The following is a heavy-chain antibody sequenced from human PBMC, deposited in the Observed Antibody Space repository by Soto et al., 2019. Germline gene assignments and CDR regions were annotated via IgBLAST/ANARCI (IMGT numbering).Heavy chain of an antibody. V-gene: IGHV5-51*01. CDR1: GYSFTSYW. CDR3: ARRGYCSGGSCYSEDGMDV. J-gene: IGHJ6*02. Sequence: GESLKISCKGSGYSFTSYWIGWVRQMPGKGLEWMGIIYPGDSDTRYSPSFQGQVTISADKSISTAYLQWSSLKASDTAMYYCARRGYCSGGSCYSEDGMDVWGQGTTVTVSS. D-gene: IGHD2-15*01. CDR2: IYPGDSDT.